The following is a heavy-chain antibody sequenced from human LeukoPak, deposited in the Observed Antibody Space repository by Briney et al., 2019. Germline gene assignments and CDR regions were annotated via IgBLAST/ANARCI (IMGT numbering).Heavy chain of an antibody. CDR2: IYSSGNT. Sequence: SETLSLTCSVSGGSISDFYWSWIRQPAGKALEWIGRIYSSGNTNYNPSLKSRVTMSLDASKNQLSLKLGSVTAAHTAVYYCARNSGDYWGQGTLVTVSS. D-gene: IGHD4-23*01. J-gene: IGHJ4*02. CDR3: ARNSGDY. CDR1: GGSISDFY. V-gene: IGHV4-4*07.